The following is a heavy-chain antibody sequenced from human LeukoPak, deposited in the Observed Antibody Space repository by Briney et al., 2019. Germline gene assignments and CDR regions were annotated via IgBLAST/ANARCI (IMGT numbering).Heavy chain of an antibody. Sequence: SETLSLTRTVSGGSISSYYWSWIRQPPGKGLEWIGYIYYSGSTNYNPYLKSRVTISVDTSKNQFSLKLRSVTAADTAVYYCATLGYCSSTSCPNWFDPWGQGTLVTVSS. CDR3: ATLGYCSSTSCPNWFDP. CDR2: IYYSGST. CDR1: GGSISSYY. D-gene: IGHD2-2*01. J-gene: IGHJ5*02. V-gene: IGHV4-59*01.